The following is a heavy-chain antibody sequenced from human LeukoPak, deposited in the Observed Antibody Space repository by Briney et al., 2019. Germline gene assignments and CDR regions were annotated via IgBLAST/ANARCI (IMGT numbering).Heavy chain of an antibody. CDR3: ASQGLALELPY. V-gene: IGHV1-18*01. Sequence: ASVKVSCKASGYTYTSYGISWVRQAPGQALEWMGWISAYNGNTNYAQKLQGRVTMTTDTSTSTAYMELRSLRSDDTAVYYCASQGLALELPYWGQGTLVTVSS. CDR2: ISAYNGNT. J-gene: IGHJ4*02. D-gene: IGHD1-7*01. CDR1: GYTYTSYG.